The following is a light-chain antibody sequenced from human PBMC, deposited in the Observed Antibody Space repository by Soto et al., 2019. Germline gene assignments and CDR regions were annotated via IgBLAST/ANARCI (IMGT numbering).Light chain of an antibody. V-gene: IGLV2-14*04. CDR1: SSDVGGYNY. Sequence: GSPGQSITISCTGTSSDVGGYNYVSWYQQHPGKAPKLMIYDVSNRPSGVSNRFSGSKSGNTASLTISGLQAEDEADYYCSSYTSSSTLLYVFGTGTKVTVL. J-gene: IGLJ1*01. CDR2: DVS. CDR3: SSYTSSSTLLYV.